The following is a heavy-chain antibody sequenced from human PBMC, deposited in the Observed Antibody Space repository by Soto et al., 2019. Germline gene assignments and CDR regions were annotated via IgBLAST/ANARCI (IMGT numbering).Heavy chain of an antibody. CDR3: AKDRAPVTMKPDAFDI. CDR2: ISGSGGST. V-gene: IGHV3-23*01. CDR1: GFTFSSYA. D-gene: IGHD4-17*01. J-gene: IGHJ3*02. Sequence: PGGSLRLSCAASGFTFSSYAMSWVRQAPGKGLEWVSAISGSGGSTYYADFVKGRFTISRDNSKNTLYLQMNSLRAEDTAVYYCAKDRAPVTMKPDAFDIWGQGTMVTVSS.